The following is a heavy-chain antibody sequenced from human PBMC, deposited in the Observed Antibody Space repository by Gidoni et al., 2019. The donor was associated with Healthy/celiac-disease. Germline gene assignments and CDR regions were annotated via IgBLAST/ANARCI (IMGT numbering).Heavy chain of an antibody. D-gene: IGHD3-3*01. V-gene: IGHV1-2*02. J-gene: IGHJ6*02. Sequence: QVQLVQSGAEVKKPGASVKVSCKASGYPFTGYYMHWVGQSLGQGLEWMGWINPNSGGTKYAQKFQGRVTMTRDTSISTAYMELSRLRSDDTAVYYCARDLPEDGFLEWFPRGLYYYYGMDVWGQGTTVTVSS. CDR2: INPNSGGT. CDR3: ARDLPEDGFLEWFPRGLYYYYGMDV. CDR1: GYPFTGYY.